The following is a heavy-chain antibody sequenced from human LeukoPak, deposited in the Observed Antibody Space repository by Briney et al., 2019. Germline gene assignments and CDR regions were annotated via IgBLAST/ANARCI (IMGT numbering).Heavy chain of an antibody. CDR3: ARVPVVAATRPIDY. D-gene: IGHD2-15*01. CDR1: GGSISSYY. J-gene: IGHJ4*02. V-gene: IGHV4-59*12. CDR2: IYYSGST. Sequence: SETLSLTCTVSGGSISSYYWSWIRQPPGKGLEWIGYIYYSGSTNYNPSLKSRVTISVDRSKNQFSLKLSSVTAADTAVYYCARVPVVAATRPIDYWGQGTLVTVSS.